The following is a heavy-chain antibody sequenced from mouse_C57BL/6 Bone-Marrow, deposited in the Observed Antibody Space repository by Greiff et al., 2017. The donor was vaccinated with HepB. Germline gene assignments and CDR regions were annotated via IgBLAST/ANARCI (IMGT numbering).Heavy chain of an antibody. CDR3: ARRWLYAMDY. J-gene: IGHJ4*01. CDR2: ISSGSSTI. CDR1: GFTFSDYG. D-gene: IGHD2-3*01. Sequence: EVMLVESGGGLVKPGGSLKLSCAASGFTFSDYGMHWVRQAPEKGLEWVAYISSGSSTIYYADTVKGRFTITSDNAKNTLFLQMTSLRSEDTAMYYFARRWLYAMDYWGQGTSVTVSS. V-gene: IGHV5-17*01.